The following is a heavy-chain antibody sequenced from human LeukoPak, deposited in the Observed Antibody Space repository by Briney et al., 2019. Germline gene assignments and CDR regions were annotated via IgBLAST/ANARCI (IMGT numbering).Heavy chain of an antibody. CDR2: ISGSGDGT. V-gene: IGHV3-23*01. J-gene: IGHJ4*02. Sequence: GGSLRLSCAASGFTFSSYAMSWVRQAPGKGLEWVSGISGSGDGTYYADSVKGRFTVSRDNSKNTLYLQMNSLRAEDTAVYYCATPSGSFWSGNSDPHYFDFWGQGNLVIVSS. CDR1: GFTFSSYA. D-gene: IGHD3-3*01. CDR3: ATPSGSFWSGNSDPHYFDF.